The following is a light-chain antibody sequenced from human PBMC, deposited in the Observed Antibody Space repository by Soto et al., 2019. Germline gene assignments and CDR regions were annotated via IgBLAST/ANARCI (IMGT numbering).Light chain of an antibody. J-gene: IGKJ2*01. CDR1: QSVSSSY. CDR3: QQYGNSPPNT. V-gene: IGKV3-20*01. Sequence: EIVLTQSPGTLSLSPGERATLSCRASQSVSSSYLAWYQQKPGQAPRLLIYGASSRATGIPDRFSGSGSGTEFTLTISRLEPEDFAVYFCQQYGNSPPNTFGQGTKVEIK. CDR2: GAS.